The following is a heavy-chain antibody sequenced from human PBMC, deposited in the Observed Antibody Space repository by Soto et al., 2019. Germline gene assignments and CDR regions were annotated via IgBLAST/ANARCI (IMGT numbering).Heavy chain of an antibody. V-gene: IGHV1-18*01. Sequence: QVQLVQSGGELRKPGASVKVSCKASGYTFTDNSITWVRQAPGQGLEWMGWIKTDTGATRSTQKFQDRVTMTTDTSTSTAYLELTGLISDDTSIYYCARGGGYAVDFWGQGTLVAVSS. CDR3: ARGGGYAVDF. CDR1: GYTFTDNS. CDR2: IKTDTGAT. J-gene: IGHJ4*02. D-gene: IGHD5-12*01.